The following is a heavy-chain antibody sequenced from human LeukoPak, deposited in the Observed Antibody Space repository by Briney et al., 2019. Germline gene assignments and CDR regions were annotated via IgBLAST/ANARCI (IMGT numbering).Heavy chain of an antibody. V-gene: IGHV1-2*02. CDR1: GYTFTGYY. Sequence: ASVKVSCKASGYTFTGYYMHWVRQAPGQGLEWMGWINPNSGGTNYAQKFQGRVTMTRDTSISTAYMELSRLRSDDTAVYYCARDRIVGAGIARVSYFDYWGQGTLVTVSS. D-gene: IGHD1-26*01. J-gene: IGHJ4*02. CDR3: ARDRIVGAGIARVSYFDY. CDR2: INPNSGGT.